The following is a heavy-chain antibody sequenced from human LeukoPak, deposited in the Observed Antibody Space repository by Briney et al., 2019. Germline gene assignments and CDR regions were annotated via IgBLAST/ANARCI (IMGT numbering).Heavy chain of an antibody. CDR1: GYSISSGYY. J-gene: IGHJ5*02. CDR2: IYHTGST. Sequence: SETLSLTCSVSGYSISSGYYWGWIRQPPGKGLEWIGSIYHTGSTYYNPSLKSRVTISVDTSKNQFSLKLSSVTAADTAVYSCARGLAGDNFWGGYYMWWFDPWGQGTLVTVSS. CDR3: ARGLAGDNFWGGYYMWWFDP. D-gene: IGHD3-3*01. V-gene: IGHV4-38-2*02.